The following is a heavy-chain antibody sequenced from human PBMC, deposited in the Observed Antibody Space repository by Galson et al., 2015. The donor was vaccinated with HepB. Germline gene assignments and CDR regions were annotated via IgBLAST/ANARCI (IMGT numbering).Heavy chain of an antibody. CDR1: GYTFTSYG. CDR2: ISAYNGNT. CDR3: AITSEVTDYYFDY. D-gene: IGHD4-23*01. J-gene: IGHJ4*02. Sequence: SVKVSCKASGYTFTSYGISWVRQAPGQGLEWMGWISAYNGNTNYAQKLQGRVTMTTDTSTSTAYMELRSLGSDDTAVYYCAITSEVTDYYFDYWGQGTLVTVSS. V-gene: IGHV1-18*01.